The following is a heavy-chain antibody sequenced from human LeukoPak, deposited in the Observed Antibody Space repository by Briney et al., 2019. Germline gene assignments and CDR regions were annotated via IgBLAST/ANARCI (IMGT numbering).Heavy chain of an antibody. J-gene: IGHJ4*02. CDR1: GGSIRSSYYY. D-gene: IGHD3-22*01. Sequence: SETLSLTCTVSGGSIRSSYYYWGWIRQPPGKGLEWIGEMYLSGTTHSNPSVKSRVTISIDKSKNQFFLNLSSVTAADTAVYYCAGLVGRYSSGLYYYYFDYWGQGTLVTVSS. CDR3: AGLVGRYSSGLYYYYFDY. CDR2: MYLSGTT. V-gene: IGHV4-39*07.